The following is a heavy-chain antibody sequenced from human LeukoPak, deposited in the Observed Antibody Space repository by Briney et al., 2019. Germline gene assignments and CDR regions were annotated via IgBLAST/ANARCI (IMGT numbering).Heavy chain of an antibody. V-gene: IGHV3-30*19. CDR1: GFTFSSYG. CDR2: IWYDGSNK. J-gene: IGHJ4*02. Sequence: PGGSLRLSCAASGFTFSSYGMHWVRQAPGKGLEWVAVIWYDGSNKYYADSVKGRFTISRDNSKNTLYLQMNSLRAEDTAVYYCARGGYDFWSGYYSYWGQGTLVTVSS. D-gene: IGHD3-3*01. CDR3: ARGGYDFWSGYYSY.